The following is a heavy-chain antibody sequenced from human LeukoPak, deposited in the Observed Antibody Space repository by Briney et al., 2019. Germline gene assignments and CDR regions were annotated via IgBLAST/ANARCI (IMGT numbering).Heavy chain of an antibody. J-gene: IGHJ5*02. CDR1: GFTFNNYG. V-gene: IGHV3-30*02. Sequence: GGSLRLSCAASGFTFNNYGVHWVRQSPGKGLEWVAFIRYDGNTKYYADSVKGRFIISRDSSNNTVYLQMNSLRAEDTAVYYCAKAGGVRFDPWGQGTLVTVSS. CDR2: IRYDGNTK. D-gene: IGHD1-26*01. CDR3: AKAGGVRFDP.